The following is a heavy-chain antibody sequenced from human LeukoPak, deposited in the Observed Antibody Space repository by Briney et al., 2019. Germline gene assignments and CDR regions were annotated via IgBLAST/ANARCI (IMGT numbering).Heavy chain of an antibody. CDR3: AKDRPCYYGSGSIFDY. D-gene: IGHD3-10*01. V-gene: IGHV3-23*01. CDR1: GFTFRSYG. J-gene: IGHJ4*02. CDR2: ISGSGVST. Sequence: GGSLRLSCAASGFTFRSYGMHWVRQAPGKGLEWVSAISGSGVSTYYADSVKGRFTISRDNSKNTLYLQMNSLRAEDTAVYYCAKDRPCYYGSGSIFDYWGQGTPVTVSS.